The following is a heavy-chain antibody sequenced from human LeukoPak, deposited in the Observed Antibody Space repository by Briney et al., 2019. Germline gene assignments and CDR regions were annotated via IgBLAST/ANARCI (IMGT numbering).Heavy chain of an antibody. CDR2: IYHSGST. V-gene: IGHV4-39*07. J-gene: IGHJ5*02. CDR1: GGSISSSSYY. CDR3: ARVRPVGYFDTRGWFDP. D-gene: IGHD3-9*01. Sequence: KPSETLSLTCTVSGGSISSSSYYWGWIRQPPGKGLEWIGSIYHSGSTYYNPSLKSRVTISVDTTKNQFSLKLSSVTAADTAVYYCARVRPVGYFDTRGWFDPWGQGTLVTVSS.